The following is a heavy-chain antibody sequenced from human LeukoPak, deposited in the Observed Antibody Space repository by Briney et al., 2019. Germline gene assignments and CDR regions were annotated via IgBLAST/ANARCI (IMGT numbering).Heavy chain of an antibody. Sequence: ETLSLTCTVSGGSVSSYYWSWIRRPPGRGLEWIAYLSHSGSSDSNPSLTSRVTTLVDTSKNQFSLKLTSVTAADTAVYYCARARYANAWYAFDIWGHGTMVTVSP. CDR3: ARARYANAWYAFDI. D-gene: IGHD2-2*01. J-gene: IGHJ3*02. CDR2: LSHSGSS. V-gene: IGHV4-59*02. CDR1: GGSVSSYY.